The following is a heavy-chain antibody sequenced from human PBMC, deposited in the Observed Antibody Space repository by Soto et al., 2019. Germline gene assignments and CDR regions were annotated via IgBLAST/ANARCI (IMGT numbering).Heavy chain of an antibody. Sequence: EVQLSESGGGVVQPGGPLRPPVAASGFTFSSNSMGWARQAPGKGLEWASAISGRDDSTNPAASVRGRFTIARDNAKNTLNLQMSRLRAEDTSIYYCAKIAPSYAGEFANGGQGNLVTFSS. CDR1: GFTFSSNS. J-gene: IGHJ4*02. CDR2: ISGRDDST. D-gene: IGHD2-21*01. V-gene: IGHV3-23*01. CDR3: AKIAPSYAGEFAN.